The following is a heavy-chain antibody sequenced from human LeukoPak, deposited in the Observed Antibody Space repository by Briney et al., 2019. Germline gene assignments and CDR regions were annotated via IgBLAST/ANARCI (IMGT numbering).Heavy chain of an antibody. CDR2: MHYSGST. D-gene: IGHD5-18*01. CDR1: GGSISTSRYY. CDR3: ARGSYSYGNAFDY. J-gene: IGHJ4*02. Sequence: SETLSLTCTVSGGSISTSRYYWGWIRQPPGKGLEWIGSMHYSGSTHYNPSLKSRVTMSVDTSKNQFSLNLNSVTAADTAVYFCARGSYSYGNAFDYWGQGTLVTVSS. V-gene: IGHV4-39*07.